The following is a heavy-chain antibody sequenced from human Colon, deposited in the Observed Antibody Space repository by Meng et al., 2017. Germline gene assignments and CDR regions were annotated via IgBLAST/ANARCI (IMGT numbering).Heavy chain of an antibody. CDR2: IYYSGST. V-gene: IGHV4-61*01. Sequence: GQLQESGPGLVRPSETLSLTCTVSGGSVSSGSYYWSWIRQPPGKGLEWIGYIYYSGSTNYNPSLKSRVTISVDTSKNQFSLKLSSVTAADTAVYYCARGMTNGITFGGVIVNWGQGTLVHRLL. J-gene: IGHJ4*02. CDR3: ARGMTNGITFGGVIVN. CDR1: GGSVSSGSYY. D-gene: IGHD3-16*02.